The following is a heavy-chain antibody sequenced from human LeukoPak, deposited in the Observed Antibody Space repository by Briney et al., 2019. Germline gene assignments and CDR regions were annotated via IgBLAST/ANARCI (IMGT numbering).Heavy chain of an antibody. J-gene: IGHJ4*02. V-gene: IGHV1-18*01. CDR3: ARVLDYYDSSGYPRDY. D-gene: IGHD3-22*01. CDR2: ISAYNGNT. CDR1: GYTFTSYD. Sequence: ASVKVSCKASGYTFTSYDINWVRQAPGQGLEWMGWISAYNGNTNYAQKLQGRVTMTTDTSTSTAYMELRSLRSDDTAVYYCARVLDYYDSSGYPRDYWGQGTLVTVSS.